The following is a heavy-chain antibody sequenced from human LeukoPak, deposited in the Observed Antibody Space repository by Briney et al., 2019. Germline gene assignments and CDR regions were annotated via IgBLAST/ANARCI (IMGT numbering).Heavy chain of an antibody. CDR3: ARDLKLSRYYDSSGYSHDAFDI. Sequence: ASVKVSCKASGYTFTGYYMHWVRQAPGQGLEWMGIINPSGGSTSYAQKFQGRVTMTRDTSTSTVYMELSSLRSEDTAVYYCARDLKLSRYYDSSGYSHDAFDIWGQGTMVTVSS. CDR2: INPSGGST. V-gene: IGHV1-46*01. J-gene: IGHJ3*02. CDR1: GYTFTGYY. D-gene: IGHD3-22*01.